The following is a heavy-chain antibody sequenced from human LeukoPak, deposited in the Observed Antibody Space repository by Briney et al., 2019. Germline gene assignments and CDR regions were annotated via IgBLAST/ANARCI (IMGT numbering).Heavy chain of an antibody. V-gene: IGHV1-18*01. CDR1: GYTFTNHG. J-gene: IGHJ3*02. Sequence: ASVKVSCKASGYTFTNHGISWVRQAPGQGLEWVGWISDHSRDGHYAQKFQGRVTMTSDTSATTAYMELRSLRSDDTAAYYCARKNSGSKDDAFDIWGQGTMVTVSA. D-gene: IGHD3-10*01. CDR2: ISDHSRDG. CDR3: ARKNSGSKDDAFDI.